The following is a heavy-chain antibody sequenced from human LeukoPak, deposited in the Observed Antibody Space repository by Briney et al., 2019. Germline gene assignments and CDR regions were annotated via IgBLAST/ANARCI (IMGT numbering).Heavy chain of an antibody. Sequence: SETLSLTCTVSGYSISSGYYWGWIRQPPGKGLEWIGSIYHSGSTYYNPSLKSRVTISVDTSKNQFSLKLSSVTAADTAVYYCARGIRYFDWLPPFDYWGQRTLVTVSS. J-gene: IGHJ4*02. V-gene: IGHV4-38-2*02. CDR3: ARGIRYFDWLPPFDY. D-gene: IGHD3-9*01. CDR1: GYSISSGYY. CDR2: IYHSGST.